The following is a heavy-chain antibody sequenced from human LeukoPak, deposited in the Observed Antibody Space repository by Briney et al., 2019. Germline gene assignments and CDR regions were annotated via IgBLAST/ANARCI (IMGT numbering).Heavy chain of an antibody. CDR1: GFTFSSYS. D-gene: IGHD6-19*01. CDR3: ARTIAVAGTGDY. Sequence: GGSLRLSCAASGFTFSSYSMNWVRQAPGKGLEWVSSISSSSTYISYADSVKGRFTISRDNAKNSLYLQMNSLRAEDTAVYYCARTIAVAGTGDYWGQGTLVTVSS. V-gene: IGHV3-21*01. J-gene: IGHJ4*02. CDR2: ISSSSTYI.